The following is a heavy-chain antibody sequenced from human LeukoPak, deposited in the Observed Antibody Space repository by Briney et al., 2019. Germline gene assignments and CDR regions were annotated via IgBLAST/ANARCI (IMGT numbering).Heavy chain of an antibody. CDR2: INPDGSER. V-gene: IGHV3-7*03. J-gene: IGHJ6*02. Sequence: GGSLRLSCAASGFTFSSYAMHWVRQAPGKGLEWVALINPDGSERYYVGSVKGRFTISRDNARNSLYLQMDSLRDDDTAMYFCTRDLAAVPGPRMDVWGQGTTVTVSS. CDR1: GFTFSSYA. CDR3: TRDLAAVPGPRMDV. D-gene: IGHD6-19*01.